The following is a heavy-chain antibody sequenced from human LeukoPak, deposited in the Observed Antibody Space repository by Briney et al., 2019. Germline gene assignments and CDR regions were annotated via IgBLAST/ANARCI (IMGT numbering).Heavy chain of an antibody. D-gene: IGHD2-15*01. CDR1: GGSISSSSYY. CDR2: IYYSGST. CDR3: ARMPLVVVVAAGFDY. Sequence: SETLSLTCTVSGGSISSSSYYWGWIRQPPGKGLEWIGSIYYSGSTYYNPSLKSRVTISVDTSKNQFSLKLSSVTAADTVVYYCARMPLVVVVAAGFDYWGQGTLVTVSS. J-gene: IGHJ4*02. V-gene: IGHV4-39*01.